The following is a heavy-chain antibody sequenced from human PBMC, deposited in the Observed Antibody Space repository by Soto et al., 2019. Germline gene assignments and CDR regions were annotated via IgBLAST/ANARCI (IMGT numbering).Heavy chain of an antibody. D-gene: IGHD2-21*01. CDR1: DGSIFIGSFY. CDR2: IHNNGRT. V-gene: IGHV4-31*03. J-gene: IGHJ6*02. Sequence: SETRSITGTVSDGSIFIGSFYWNWIRQHPGKGLEWIGYIHNNGRTSYNPSLKSRLTISLDMSKDQVSLKLTSVTAADTAVYYCARQGEEYNYYGMDVWGQGTTVTVS. CDR3: ARQGEEYNYYGMDV.